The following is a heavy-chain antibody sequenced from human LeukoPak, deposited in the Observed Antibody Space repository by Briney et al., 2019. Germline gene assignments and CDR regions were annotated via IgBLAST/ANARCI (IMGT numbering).Heavy chain of an antibody. Sequence: SETLSLTCTVSGGSISNYYWSWIRQPPGKGLDWIGYIYYTGSTNSNPSLKSRVTISADTPKDQFSLKLSSVTAADTAVYYCARRARENWYFDLWGRGTLVTVSS. V-gene: IGHV4-59*08. J-gene: IGHJ2*01. CDR2: IYYTGST. CDR3: ARRARENWYFDL. CDR1: GGSISNYY.